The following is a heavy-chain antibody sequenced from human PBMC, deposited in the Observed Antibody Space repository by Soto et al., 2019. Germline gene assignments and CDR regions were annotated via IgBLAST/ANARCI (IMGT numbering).Heavy chain of an antibody. Sequence: QVQLVQSGAEVKKPGSSVKVSCKASGGTFSSYTISWVRQAPGQGLEWMGRIIPILGIANYAQKFQGRVTITADKSTSTAYMELSSLRSEYTAVYYCATEKNTPQSDFDYWGQGTLVTVSS. D-gene: IGHD2-15*01. CDR1: GGTFSSYT. J-gene: IGHJ4*02. CDR2: IIPILGIA. CDR3: ATEKNTPQSDFDY. V-gene: IGHV1-69*02.